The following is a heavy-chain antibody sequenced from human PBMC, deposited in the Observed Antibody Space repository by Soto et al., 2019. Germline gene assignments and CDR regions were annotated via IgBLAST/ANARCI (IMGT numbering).Heavy chain of an antibody. Sequence: PSQTLSLTCAISGDSVSSNSVAWNWIRQSPSRGLEWLGRTYYRSKWYNDYAVSVKSRITINPDTSKNQFSLQLNSVTPEDTAVYYCARGARISVAETSYYSGYYGMDVWGQGTTVTVSS. CDR2: TYYRSKWYN. J-gene: IGHJ6*02. CDR1: GDSVSSNSVA. CDR3: ARGARISVAETSYYSGYYGMDV. V-gene: IGHV6-1*01. D-gene: IGHD6-19*01.